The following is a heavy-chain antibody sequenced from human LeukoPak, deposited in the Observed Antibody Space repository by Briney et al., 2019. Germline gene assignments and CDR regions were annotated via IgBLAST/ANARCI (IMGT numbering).Heavy chain of an antibody. Sequence: GGSLRLSCAASGFSFNYNAMSWVRQAPGKGLEWVSGISGSGGRTFYADAVKGRFTISRDNSKNTLYLHMNNLRDDDTAVYYCAKDIWGGTAMVFDYWGQGTLVTVSS. J-gene: IGHJ4*02. CDR3: AKDIWGGTAMVFDY. CDR2: ISGSGGRT. D-gene: IGHD5-18*01. V-gene: IGHV3-23*01. CDR1: GFSFNYNA.